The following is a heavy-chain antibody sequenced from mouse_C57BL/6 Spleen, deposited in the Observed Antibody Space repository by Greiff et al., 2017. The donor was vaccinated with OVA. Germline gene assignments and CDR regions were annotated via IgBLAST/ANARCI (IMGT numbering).Heavy chain of an antibody. D-gene: IGHD2-4*01. CDR2: IYPGDGDT. CDR1: GYAFSSYW. V-gene: IGHV1-80*01. J-gene: IGHJ2*01. CDR3: ANSYDYDGTCYLDY. Sequence: VQLQESGAELVKPGASVKISCKASGYAFSSYWMNWVKQRPGKGLEWIGQIYPGDGDTNSNGKFKGKATLTAAKSSSTAYMLSSSVTSENSAVYIWANSYDYDGTCYLDYWGQGTTLTVSS.